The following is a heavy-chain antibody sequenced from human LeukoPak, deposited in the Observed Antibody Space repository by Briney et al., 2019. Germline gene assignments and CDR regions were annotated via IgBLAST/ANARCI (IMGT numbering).Heavy chain of an antibody. CDR2: INPNSGGT. V-gene: IGHV1-2*02. J-gene: IGHJ4*02. CDR1: GYTFTGYY. Sequence: ASVKVSCKASGYTFTGYYMHWVRQAPGQGLEWMGWINPNSGGTNYAQKFQGRVTMTRDTSISTAYMELSRLRSDDTAVYYCASYCGGDCYSLDYWGQGTLVTVSS. CDR3: ASYCGGDCYSLDY. D-gene: IGHD2-21*02.